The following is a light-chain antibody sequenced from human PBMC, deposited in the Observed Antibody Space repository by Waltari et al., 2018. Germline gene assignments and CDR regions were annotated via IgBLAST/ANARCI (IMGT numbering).Light chain of an antibody. J-gene: IGKJ1*01. CDR3: QKYVNVPAT. Sequence: EIVLTQSPSTLSLSPGERATLSCRASQSVGRFLAWYQQKPGQAPRLLISHASSRATGIPDRFSGSGSGTDFSLTISGLEPEDFAVYYCQKYVNVPATFGQGTKVEIK. CDR1: QSVGRF. CDR2: HAS. V-gene: IGKV3-20*01.